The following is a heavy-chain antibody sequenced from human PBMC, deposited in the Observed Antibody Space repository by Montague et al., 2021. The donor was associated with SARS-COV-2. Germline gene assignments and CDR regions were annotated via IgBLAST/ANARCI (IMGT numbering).Heavy chain of an antibody. CDR1: GDSISNYS. V-gene: IGHV4-59*08. CDR3: ANFRRTQLLFGTLYYGMDV. D-gene: IGHD2-2*01. Sequence: SETLSLTCSVSGDSISNYSWSWIRQSPGKGLEWIGYIYYSGSTNYNPSLTSRVTISVGTSKNQVSLKLTSVTAADTAVYYCANFRRTQLLFGTLYYGMDVWGQGTTVTGSS. CDR2: IYYSGST. J-gene: IGHJ6*02.